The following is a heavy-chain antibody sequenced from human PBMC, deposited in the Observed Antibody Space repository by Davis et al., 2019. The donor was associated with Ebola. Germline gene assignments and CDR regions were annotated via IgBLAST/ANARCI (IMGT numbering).Heavy chain of an antibody. CDR1: GFTFSDYY. CDR3: ARDNSEWEPLYYYYGMDV. V-gene: IGHV3-11*06. D-gene: IGHD1-26*01. Sequence: GESLKISCAASGFTFSDYYMSWIRQAPGKGLEWVSYISSSSSYTNYADSVKGRFTISRDNAKNSLYLQMNSLRAEDTAVYYCARDNSEWEPLYYYYGMDVWGKGTTVTVSS. J-gene: IGHJ6*04. CDR2: ISSSSSYT.